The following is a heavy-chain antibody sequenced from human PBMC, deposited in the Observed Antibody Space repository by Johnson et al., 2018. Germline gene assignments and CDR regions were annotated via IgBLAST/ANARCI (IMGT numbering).Heavy chain of an antibody. J-gene: IGHJ3*02. CDR2: ISGRGGGT. V-gene: IGHV3-23*04. CDR3: AKGSYGGNRGGSFDI. CDR1: GFTFSSYV. Sequence: VQLVQSGGGVVQPGGSLRLSCAASGFTFSSYVMSWVRQAPGKGLEWVSGISGRGGGTYYADSVKGRFTISRDDSKSTLYLQRNSRRAEDTAVYYCAKGSYGGNRGGSFDIWGQGTLVAVSS. D-gene: IGHD4-23*01.